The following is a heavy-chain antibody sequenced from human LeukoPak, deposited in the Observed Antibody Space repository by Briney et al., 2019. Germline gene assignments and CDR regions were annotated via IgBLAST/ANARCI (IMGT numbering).Heavy chain of an antibody. V-gene: IGHV4-39*01. D-gene: IGHD5-18*01. Sequence: SETLSLTCTVSGASISRGTYYWGWIRQSPERGLEWIGSIDSSGTTHYNSSLKSRIIISVDTSKNQVSLNLTSVTFADTAVYYCARHGYIQFWLYWGQGTQVIVSS. CDR3: ARHGYIQFWLY. CDR2: IDSSGTT. CDR1: GASISRGTYY. J-gene: IGHJ4*02.